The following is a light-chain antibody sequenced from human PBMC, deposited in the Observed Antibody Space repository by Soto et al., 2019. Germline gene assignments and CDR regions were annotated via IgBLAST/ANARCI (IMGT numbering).Light chain of an antibody. CDR1: SSDIGHYDY. CDR3: CSLTTSHTYV. Sequence: SVLAQPASVSGTPGQSITISCTGTSSDIGHYDYVSWYQQHPGKAPKLMIYHVTYRPSGVSNRYSGSKSGNSASLTISGLQADDEADYYCCSLTTSHTYVFGSGTKVTVL. CDR2: HVT. V-gene: IGLV2-14*03. J-gene: IGLJ1*01.